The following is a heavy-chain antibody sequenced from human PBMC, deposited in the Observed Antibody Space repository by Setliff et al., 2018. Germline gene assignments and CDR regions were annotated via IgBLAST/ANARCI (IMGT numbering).Heavy chain of an antibody. CDR1: GFTFSSYG. V-gene: IGHV3-30*02. CDR2: IRYDGSNK. J-gene: IGHJ4*02. CDR3: ARDYYDNSGYYALDYFDY. Sequence: PGGSLRLSCAASGFTFSSYGMHWVRQAPGKGLEWVAFIRYDGSNKDYADSVKGRFTISRDNSKNAVYLQMNSLRAEDTAVYYCARDYYDNSGYYALDYFDYWGQGTLVTVSS. D-gene: IGHD3-22*01.